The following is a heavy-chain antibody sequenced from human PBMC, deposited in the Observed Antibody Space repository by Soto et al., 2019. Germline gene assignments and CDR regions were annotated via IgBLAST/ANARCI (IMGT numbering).Heavy chain of an antibody. CDR2: IYHSGST. CDR1: GGSISSGGYS. V-gene: IGHV4-30-2*01. J-gene: IGHJ5*02. Sequence: QLQLQESGSGLVKPSQTLSLTCAVSGGSISSGGYSWSWIRQPPGKGLEWIGYIYHSGSTYYNPSLKSRVTLSVDRSKNQFSLKLSFVTAADSAVYYCAGVRGPYCGGECYPPTPNWFDPWGQGTLVTVSS. CDR3: AGVRGPYCGGECYPPTPNWFDP. D-gene: IGHD2-21*01.